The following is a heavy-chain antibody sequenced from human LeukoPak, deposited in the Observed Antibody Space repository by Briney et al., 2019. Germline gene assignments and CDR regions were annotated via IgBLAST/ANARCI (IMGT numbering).Heavy chain of an antibody. V-gene: IGHV4-39*07. D-gene: IGHD3-10*01. CDR3: ARVFSATGPPWFDP. CDR2: IYYSGCT. Sequence: SETLSLTCTVSGGSISSSSYYWGWIRQPPGKGLEWIGSIYYSGCTYYNPSLKSRVTISVDTSKNQFSLKLSSVTAADTAVYYCARVFSATGPPWFDPWGQGTLVTVSS. CDR1: GGSISSSSYY. J-gene: IGHJ5*02.